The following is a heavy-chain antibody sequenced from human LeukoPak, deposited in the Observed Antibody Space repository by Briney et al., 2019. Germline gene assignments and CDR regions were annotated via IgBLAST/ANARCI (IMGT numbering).Heavy chain of an antibody. CDR1: GFTFRDYY. Sequence: GGSLRLSCAASGFTFRDYYMSWIRQAPGKGLEWVSYISSSGSTIYYADSVKGRFTISRDNAKNSLYLQMNSLRAEDTAVYYCATTVTTYFGYFDYWGQGTLVTVSS. J-gene: IGHJ4*02. D-gene: IGHD4-17*01. CDR2: ISSSGSTI. CDR3: ATTVTTYFGYFDY. V-gene: IGHV3-11*01.